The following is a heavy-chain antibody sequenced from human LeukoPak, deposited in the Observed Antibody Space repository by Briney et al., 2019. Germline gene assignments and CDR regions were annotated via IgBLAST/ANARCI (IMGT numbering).Heavy chain of an antibody. V-gene: IGHV3-30*02. CDR3: AKDAPGIAVAGSPS. CDR2: IRYDGSNK. CDR1: GFTFSSYG. J-gene: IGHJ4*02. Sequence: GGSLRLSCAASGFTFSSYGMHWVRQAPGKGLEWVAFIRYDGSNKYYADSVKGRFTISRANSKNTLYLQMNSLRAEDTAVYYCAKDAPGIAVAGSPSWGQGTLVTVSS. D-gene: IGHD6-19*01.